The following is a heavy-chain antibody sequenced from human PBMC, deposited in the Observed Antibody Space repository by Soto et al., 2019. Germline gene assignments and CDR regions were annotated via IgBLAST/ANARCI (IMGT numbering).Heavy chain of an antibody. CDR3: ARGLDPAAVSGYHY. CDR2: ISAYNGNT. CDR1: GYTFTSYG. Sequence: ASVKVSCKSSGYTFTSYGISWVRQAPGQGLEWMGWISAYNGNTNYAQKLQGRVTMTTDTSTSTAYMELRSLRSDDTAVYHCARGLDPAAVSGYHYWGQGTLVTAPQ. J-gene: IGHJ4*02. D-gene: IGHD6-13*01. V-gene: IGHV1-18*01.